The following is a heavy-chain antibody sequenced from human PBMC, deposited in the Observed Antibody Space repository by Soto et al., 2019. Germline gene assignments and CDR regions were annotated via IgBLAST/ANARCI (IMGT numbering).Heavy chain of an antibody. Sequence: QVQLEESGGGVVQPGRSLRLSCAAAGFTFSNYGMHWVRQAPGKGLEWVAVVWYDGSTEYYIDSVKGRFSISRDNSKNTLYLQMNSLRGDDTAVYFCARIHRAGNLVGGFDYWGQGTLVTVSS. D-gene: IGHD6-13*01. V-gene: IGHV3-33*01. CDR3: ARIHRAGNLVGGFDY. CDR2: VWYDGSTE. CDR1: GFTFSNYG. J-gene: IGHJ4*02.